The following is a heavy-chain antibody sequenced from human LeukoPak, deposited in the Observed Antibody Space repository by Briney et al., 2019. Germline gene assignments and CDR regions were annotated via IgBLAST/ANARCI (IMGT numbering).Heavy chain of an antibody. CDR1: GFTFSSYG. V-gene: IGHV3-48*01. CDR2: ITRSRTTI. CDR3: AREGGYVFDY. Sequence: GGSLRLSCAASGFTFSSYGMHWVRQAPGKGLEWVSYITRSRTTIYCADSVKGRFTISRDNAKNSLYLQMNSLRPEDTAMYYCAREGGYVFDYWGQGTLVTVSS. J-gene: IGHJ4*02. D-gene: IGHD5-12*01.